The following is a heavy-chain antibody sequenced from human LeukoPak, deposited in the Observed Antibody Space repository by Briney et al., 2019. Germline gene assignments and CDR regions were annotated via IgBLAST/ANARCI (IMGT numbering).Heavy chain of an antibody. CDR1: GFTVSSSY. D-gene: IGHD6-19*01. CDR2: IYSGGST. J-gene: IGHJ4*02. CDR3: ARDRGSGWYWFDY. V-gene: IGHV3-53*01. Sequence: GGSLRLSCAASGFTVSSSYMSWVRQAPGKGLEWVSVIYSGGSTYYADSVKGRFTISRDNSKNTLYLQMNSLRAEDTAVYYCARDRGSGWYWFDYWGQGTLVTVSS.